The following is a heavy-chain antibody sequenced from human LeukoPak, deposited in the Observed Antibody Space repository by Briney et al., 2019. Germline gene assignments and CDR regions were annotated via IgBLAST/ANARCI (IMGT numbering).Heavy chain of an antibody. CDR3: VRDSPKTAGTYNWFDT. J-gene: IGHJ5*02. Sequence: GGSLRLSCAASGFTFDDCGMDWVRQAPGKGLEWVSGIVWNGGSTNYADSVKGRFTISRDNAKNSLYLQMNSLRVEDTAFYYCVRDSPKTAGTYNWFDTWGRGTLVTVSS. V-gene: IGHV3-20*04. D-gene: IGHD2-21*02. CDR2: IVWNGGST. CDR1: GFTFDDCG.